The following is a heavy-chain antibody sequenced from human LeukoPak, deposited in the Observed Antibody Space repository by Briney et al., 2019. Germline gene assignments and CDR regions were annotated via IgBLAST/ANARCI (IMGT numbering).Heavy chain of an antibody. J-gene: IGHJ5*02. CDR2: IYYSGST. CDR3: ARSYCSSTSCYSGLDWFDP. Sequence: SETLSLTCSVSGGSISSYYWSWIRQPPGKGLEWIGYIYYSGSTNYNPSLKSRVTISVDTSKNQFSLKLSSVTAADTAVYYCARSYCSSTSCYSGLDWFDPWGQGTLVTVSS. CDR1: GGSISSYY. D-gene: IGHD2-2*01. V-gene: IGHV4-59*08.